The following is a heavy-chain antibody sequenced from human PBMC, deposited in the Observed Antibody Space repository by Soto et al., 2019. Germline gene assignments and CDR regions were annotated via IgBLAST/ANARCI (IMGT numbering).Heavy chain of an antibody. CDR2: IYYSGST. CDR3: ARGHLITVVVVGGMDV. CDR1: GGSISSYY. V-gene: IGHV4-59*01. D-gene: IGHD3-22*01. Sequence: SETLSLTCTVSGGSISSYYWSWIRQPPGKGLEWIGYIYYSGSTNYNPSLKSRVTISVDTSKNQFSLKLSSVTAADTAVYYCARGHLITVVVVGGMDVWGQGTAVTVSS. J-gene: IGHJ6*02.